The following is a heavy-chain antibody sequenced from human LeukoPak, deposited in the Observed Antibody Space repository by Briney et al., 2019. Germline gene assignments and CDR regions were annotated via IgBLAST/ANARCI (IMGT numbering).Heavy chain of an antibody. V-gene: IGHV4-59*01. Sequence: SETVSLTCTVSGGPISSYYWSWIRQPPGKGLEGIGYIYYSGSNNYNPSLKSRVTISLDTSKNQFSLKLSSVTAADTAVYYCARAGARYYDILTGYYLNWFDPWGQGTLVTVSS. D-gene: IGHD3-9*01. J-gene: IGHJ5*02. CDR3: ARAGARYYDILTGYYLNWFDP. CDR1: GGPISSYY. CDR2: IYYSGSN.